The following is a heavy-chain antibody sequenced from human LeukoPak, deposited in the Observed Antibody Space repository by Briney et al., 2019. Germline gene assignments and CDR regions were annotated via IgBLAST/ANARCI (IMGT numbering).Heavy chain of an antibody. J-gene: IGHJ4*02. D-gene: IGHD6-13*01. Sequence: TGGSLRLSCAASGFTFSSYGMHWVRQAPGKGLEWVAVMSYDENNKYYADSVKGRFTISRDNSKNTLYLQMNSLSFEDTAVYYCAKGVSSWYLDSWGQGTLVTVSS. V-gene: IGHV3-30*18. CDR2: MSYDENNK. CDR3: AKGVSSWYLDS. CDR1: GFTFSSYG.